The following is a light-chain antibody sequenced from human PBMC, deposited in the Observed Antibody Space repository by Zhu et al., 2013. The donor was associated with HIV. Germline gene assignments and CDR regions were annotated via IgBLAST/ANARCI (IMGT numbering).Light chain of an antibody. V-gene: IGKV1-5*03. J-gene: IGKJ1*01. Sequence: DIQVTQSPSTLSASVGDRVTITCRASQAISYSLAWYQQKPGKVPQLLIYGASTLEVGVPSRFSGSGFGTEFTLTISGLQPDDFATYYCQQYSDYSWMFGQGTKVDIK. CDR1: QAISYS. CDR2: GAS. CDR3: QQYSDYSWM.